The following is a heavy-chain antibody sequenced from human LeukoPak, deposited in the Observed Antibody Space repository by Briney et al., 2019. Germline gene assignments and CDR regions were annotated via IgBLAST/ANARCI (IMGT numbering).Heavy chain of an antibody. CDR1: VYTFTAQD. J-gene: IGHJ4*02. V-gene: IGHV1-8*01. CDR2: MNPDTGDT. CDR3: TRGSLSGSSRDY. Sequence: ASVRVSCKASVYTFTAQDINWVRHASGQGLEWMGWMNPDTGDTGFAQKFQGRVTMTRDRSIDTAYMELRGLTSEDTAVYYCTRGSLSGSSRDYWGQGTLLTVSS. D-gene: IGHD1-26*01.